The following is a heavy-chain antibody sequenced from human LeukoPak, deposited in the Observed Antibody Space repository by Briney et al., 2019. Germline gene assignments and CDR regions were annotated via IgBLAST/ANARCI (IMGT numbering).Heavy chain of an antibody. J-gene: IGHJ4*02. D-gene: IGHD2-2*01. CDR2: INPNSGGT. Sequence: GASVKVSCKASGYTFTVYYMHWVRQAPGQGLEGMGWINPNSGGTNYAQKFQGRVTMTRDTSISTAYMELSRLRSDDTAVYYCARVDEWAAAPDYWGQGTLVTVSS. V-gene: IGHV1-2*02. CDR3: ARVDEWAAAPDY. CDR1: GYTFTVYY.